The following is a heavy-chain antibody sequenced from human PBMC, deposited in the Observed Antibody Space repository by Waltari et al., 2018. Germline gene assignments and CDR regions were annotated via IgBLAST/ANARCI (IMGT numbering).Heavy chain of an antibody. CDR2: IYYSGRT. Sequence: QVQLQESGPGLVKPSQTLSLTCTVSGGSISSGDYYWSWIRQPPGKGLEWSWHIYYSGRTYYHPSRKSRFSISVDTSKHQFSLKLNSVTAADMAVYYCARYGSGWENRGYYYSMDVCGNGPTVTVSS. CDR3: ARYGSGWENRGYYYSMDV. V-gene: IGHV4-30-4*08. CDR1: GGSISSGDYY. J-gene: IGHJ6*03. D-gene: IGHD3-10*01.